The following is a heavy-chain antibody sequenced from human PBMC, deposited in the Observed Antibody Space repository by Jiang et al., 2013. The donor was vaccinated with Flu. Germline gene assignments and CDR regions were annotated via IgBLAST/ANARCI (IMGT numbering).Heavy chain of an antibody. Sequence: NWVRQATGQGLEWMGWMNPNSGNTGYAQKFQGRVTMTRNTSISTAYMELSSLRSEDTAVYYCARGFLTYYDFWSGYYRPYYFDYWGQGTLVTVSS. D-gene: IGHD3-3*01. J-gene: IGHJ4*02. CDR3: ARGFLTYYDFWSGYYRPYYFDY. V-gene: IGHV1-8*01. CDR2: MNPNSGNT.